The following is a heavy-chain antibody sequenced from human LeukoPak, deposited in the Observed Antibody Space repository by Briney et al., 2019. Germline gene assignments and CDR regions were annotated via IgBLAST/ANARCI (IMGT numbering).Heavy chain of an antibody. CDR1: GFSLRSFW. CDR2: ISYDGSNK. CDR3: ARDDYGDYGTPIDY. V-gene: IGHV3-30*03. D-gene: IGHD4-17*01. Sequence: GESLRLSCAVSGFSLRSFWMSWVRQAPGKGLEWVAMISYDGSNKYYADSAKGRFTISRHNSKNTLYLQMNSLRAEDTAVYYCARDDYGDYGTPIDYWGQGTLVTVSS. J-gene: IGHJ4*02.